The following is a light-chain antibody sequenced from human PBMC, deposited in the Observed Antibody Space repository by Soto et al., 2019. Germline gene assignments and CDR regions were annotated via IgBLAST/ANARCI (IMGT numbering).Light chain of an antibody. Sequence: QSALTQPASVSGSPGQSITISCTGTRSDVGSYNLVSWYQQHPGKAPKLMIYEVSKRPSGVSNRFSGSKSGNTASLTISGLQAEDEADYYCCSYAGRNVVFGGGTKLTVL. CDR3: CSYAGRNVV. V-gene: IGLV2-23*02. CDR1: RSDVGSYNL. CDR2: EVS. J-gene: IGLJ2*01.